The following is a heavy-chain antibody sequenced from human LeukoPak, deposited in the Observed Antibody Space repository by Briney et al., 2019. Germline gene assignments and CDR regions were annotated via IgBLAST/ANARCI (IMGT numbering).Heavy chain of an antibody. D-gene: IGHD6-19*01. CDR3: AKASRHSSGWYYFDY. V-gene: IGHV1-69*04. CDR2: IIPILGIA. J-gene: IGHJ4*02. Sequence: GASVKVSCKASGGTFSSYAISWVRQAPGQGLEWMGRIIPILGIANYAQKFQGRVTITADKSTSTAYMELSSLRAEDTAVYYCAKASRHSSGWYYFDYWGQGTLVTVSS. CDR1: GGTFSSYA.